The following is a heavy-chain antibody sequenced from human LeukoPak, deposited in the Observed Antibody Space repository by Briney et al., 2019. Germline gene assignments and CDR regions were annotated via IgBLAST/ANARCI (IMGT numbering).Heavy chain of an antibody. CDR2: IIPIFGTA. Sequence: GASVKVSCKASGYTFTGYHMHWVRQAPGQGLEWMGGIIPIFGTANYAQKFQGRVTITADESTSTAYMELSSLRSEDTAVYYCARVDRAYDILTGYRQPYFDYWGQGTLVTVSS. D-gene: IGHD3-9*01. V-gene: IGHV1-69*13. CDR1: GYTFTGYH. J-gene: IGHJ4*02. CDR3: ARVDRAYDILTGYRQPYFDY.